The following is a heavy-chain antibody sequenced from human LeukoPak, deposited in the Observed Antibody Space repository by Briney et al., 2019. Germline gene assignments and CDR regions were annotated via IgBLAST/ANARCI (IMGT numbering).Heavy chain of an antibody. CDR1: GFTFSSYW. CDR2: IKQDGSEK. CDR3: TSVGSWYCNDY. V-gene: IGHV3-7*01. Sequence: PGGSLRLSCAASGFTFSSYWMSWVRQAPGKGLEWVANIKQDGSEKYYVDSVKGRFTTSRDNAKNSLYLQMNSLRAEDTAVYYCTSVGSWYCNDYWGQGTLVAVSS. J-gene: IGHJ4*02. D-gene: IGHD6-13*01.